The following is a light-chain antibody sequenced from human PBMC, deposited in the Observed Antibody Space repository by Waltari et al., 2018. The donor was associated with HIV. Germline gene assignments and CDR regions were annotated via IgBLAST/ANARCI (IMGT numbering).Light chain of an antibody. V-gene: IGLV2-11*01. CDR1: SRDIGGYNY. CDR2: DVN. J-gene: IGLJ1*01. Sequence: QSALTQHRSVSGSPGQTVPISCRGTSRDIGGYNYVSWYPQHPANTPRLMIYDVNKRPSGVPDRFSGSKSGNTASLTISGLQAEDEADYYCCSYAGSNTFYVFGTGTEVTVL. CDR3: CSYAGSNTFYV.